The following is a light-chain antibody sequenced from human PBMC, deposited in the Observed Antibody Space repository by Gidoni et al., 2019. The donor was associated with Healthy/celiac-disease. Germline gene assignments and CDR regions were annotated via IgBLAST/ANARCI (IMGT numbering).Light chain of an antibody. J-gene: IGLJ2*01. CDR1: NLGSKS. Sequence: YVLTQPPSVSVAPGQTARITFGGNNLGSKSVHWYQQKPGQAPVLVVYDDSERPSGIPERFSGSNSGNTATLTISRVEAGDEADYYCQVWDSSSDHVVFGGGTKLTVL. CDR3: QVWDSSSDHVV. V-gene: IGLV3-21*02. CDR2: DDS.